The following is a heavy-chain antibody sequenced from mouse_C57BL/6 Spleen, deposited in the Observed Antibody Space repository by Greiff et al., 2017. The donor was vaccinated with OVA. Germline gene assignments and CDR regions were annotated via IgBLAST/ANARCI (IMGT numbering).Heavy chain of an antibody. CDR3: ARSRPYYYGSSYGYFDV. D-gene: IGHD1-1*01. V-gene: IGHV1-55*01. Sequence: QVQLKQPGAELVKPGASVKMSCKASGYTFTSYWITWVKQRPGQGLEWIGDIYTGSGSPNYTEKFKSKATLTVDTSSSTAYMQLSSLTSEDSAVYYCARSRPYYYGSSYGYFDVWGTGTTVTVSS. CDR2: IYTGSGSP. CDR1: GYTFTSYW. J-gene: IGHJ1*03.